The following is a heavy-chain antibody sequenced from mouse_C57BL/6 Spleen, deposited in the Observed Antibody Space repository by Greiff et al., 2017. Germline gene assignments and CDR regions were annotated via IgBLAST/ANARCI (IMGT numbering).Heavy chain of an antibody. CDR1: GYTFTSYW. CDR3: ARAPFTTVVATRAMDY. D-gene: IGHD1-1*01. J-gene: IGHJ4*01. V-gene: IGHV1-64*01. CDR2: IHPNSGST. Sequence: QVQLQQSGAELVKPGASVKLSCKASGYTFTSYWMHWVKQRPGQGLEWIGMIHPNSGSTNYNEKFKSKATLTVDKSSSTAYMQLSSLTSEDSAVYYCARAPFTTVVATRAMDYWGQGTSVTVSS.